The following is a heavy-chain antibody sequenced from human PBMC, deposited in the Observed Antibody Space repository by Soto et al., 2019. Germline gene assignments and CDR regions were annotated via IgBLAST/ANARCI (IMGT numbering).Heavy chain of an antibody. CDR3: ARGYSSSWPHDY. D-gene: IGHD6-13*01. J-gene: IGHJ4*02. Sequence: GASVKVSCKASGYTFTSYGISWVRQAPGQRLEWMGWINAGNGNTKYSQKFQGRVTITRDTSASTAYMELSSLRSEDTAVYYCARGYSSSWPHDYWGQGTLVTVSS. V-gene: IGHV1-3*01. CDR1: GYTFTSYG. CDR2: INAGNGNT.